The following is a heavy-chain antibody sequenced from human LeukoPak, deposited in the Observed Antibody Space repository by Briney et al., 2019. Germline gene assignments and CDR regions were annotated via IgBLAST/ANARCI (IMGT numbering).Heavy chain of an antibody. CDR1: RFTFSRYW. D-gene: IGHD2-8*02. Sequence: GGSLRLSCAASRFTFSRYWMSWVRQAPGKGLEWVANIKQDGSEKYYVDSVKGRFTISRDNAKNSLYLQMNSLRVEDTAVYYCARDPSLVAPPNWGQGTLVTVSP. CDR2: IKQDGSEK. V-gene: IGHV3-7*01. CDR3: ARDPSLVAPPN. J-gene: IGHJ4*02.